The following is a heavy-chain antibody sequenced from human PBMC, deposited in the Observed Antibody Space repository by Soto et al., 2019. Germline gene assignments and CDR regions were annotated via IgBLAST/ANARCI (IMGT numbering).Heavy chain of an antibody. J-gene: IGHJ5*02. CDR3: ARDKGSSWYNWFDP. V-gene: IGHV3-7*03. CDR1: GFTFSSYW. CDR2: IKQDGSEK. D-gene: IGHD6-13*01. Sequence: LRLSCAASGFTFSSYWMSWVRQAPGKGLEWVANIKQDGSEKYYVDSVKGRFTISRDNAKNSLYLQMNSLRAEDTAVYYCARDKGSSWYNWFDPWGQGTLVTVSS.